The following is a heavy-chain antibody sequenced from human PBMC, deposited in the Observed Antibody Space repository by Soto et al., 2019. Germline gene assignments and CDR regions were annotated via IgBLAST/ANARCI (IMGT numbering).Heavy chain of an antibody. CDR2: ISANGGST. CDR1: RFTFSNYA. CDR3: AKEQYSGSGPDY. Sequence: EVQLLESGGGLVQPGGSPRLSCAASRFTFSNYAMNWVRQAPGKGLEWVSSISANGGSTYYGDSVKGRFTISRDNSRNTLYLQMNSLRAEDTAVYFCAKEQYSGSGPDYWGQGTLVTVSS. J-gene: IGHJ4*02. V-gene: IGHV3-23*01. D-gene: IGHD3-10*01.